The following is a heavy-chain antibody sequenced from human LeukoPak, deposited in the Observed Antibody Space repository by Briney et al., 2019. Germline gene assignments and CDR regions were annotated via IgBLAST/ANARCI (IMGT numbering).Heavy chain of an antibody. V-gene: IGHV3-9*01. Sequence: PGRSLRLSCAASGSTFDDYAMHWVRQAPGKGLEWVSGISWNSGSIGYADSVKGRFTISRDNAKNSLYLQMNSLRAEDTALYYCAKDITMVRDQGGMDVWGQGTTVTVSS. CDR2: ISWNSGSI. J-gene: IGHJ6*02. CDR1: GSTFDDYA. D-gene: IGHD3-10*01. CDR3: AKDITMVRDQGGMDV.